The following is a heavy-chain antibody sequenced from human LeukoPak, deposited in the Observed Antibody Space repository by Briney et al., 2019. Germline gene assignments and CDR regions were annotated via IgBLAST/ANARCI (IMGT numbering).Heavy chain of an antibody. V-gene: IGHV4-59*11. CDR2: IYYSGTT. J-gene: IGHJ4*02. CDR1: RGSINSHY. Sequence: PSETLSLTCTVSRGSINSHYWSWMRQPPGKGPEWIGYIYYSGTTSYNPSLKSRVTRSADTSKNQFYLNLASVITADTGVYYCALLGYSSSWNNFWGQGTLVTVSS. D-gene: IGHD2-2*01. CDR3: ALLGYSSSWNNF.